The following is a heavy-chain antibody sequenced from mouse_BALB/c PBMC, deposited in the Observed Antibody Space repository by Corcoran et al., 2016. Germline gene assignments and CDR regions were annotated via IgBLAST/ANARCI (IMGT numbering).Heavy chain of an antibody. CDR2: INPYNDGT. CDR1: GYTFTSYV. D-gene: IGHD2-3*01. V-gene: IGHV1S136*01. Sequence: EVQLQQPGPELVKPGASVKMSCKASGYTFTSYVMHWVKQKPGQGLEWIGYINPYNDGTKYNEKFKGKATLTSDKSSSTAYMELSSLTSEDSAVYYCARGMVTHYFDYWGQGTTLTVSS. CDR3: ARGMVTHYFDY. J-gene: IGHJ2*01.